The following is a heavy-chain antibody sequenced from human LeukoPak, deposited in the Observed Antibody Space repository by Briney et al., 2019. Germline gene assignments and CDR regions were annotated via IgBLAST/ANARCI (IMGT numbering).Heavy chain of an antibody. V-gene: IGHV3-30*18. D-gene: IGHD4-23*01. Sequence: GRFLRLSCAASGFAFSNYGMHWVRQAPGKGLEWVAAISYDGSNKYYTESVKGRFSISRDNSKNTLYLQMNSLRAEDTAVYYCAKDRGGNQALDYWGQGTLVTVSS. J-gene: IGHJ4*02. CDR3: AKDRGGNQALDY. CDR2: ISYDGSNK. CDR1: GFAFSNYG.